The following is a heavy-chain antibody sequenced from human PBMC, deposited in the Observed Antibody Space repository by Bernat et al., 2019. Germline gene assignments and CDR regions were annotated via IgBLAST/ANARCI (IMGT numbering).Heavy chain of an antibody. J-gene: IGHJ4*02. D-gene: IGHD3-10*01. V-gene: IGHV4-34*01. CDR3: ARGRRGVGSGSRKPFDY. Sequence: QVQLQQWGAGLLKPSETLSLTCAVYGGSFSGYYWSWIRQPPGKGLEWIGEINHSGGTNYNPSLKSRVTISVDTSKNQFSLKLSSVTAADTAVYYCARGRRGVGSGSRKPFDYWGQGTLVTVSS. CDR2: INHSGGT. CDR1: GGSFSGYY.